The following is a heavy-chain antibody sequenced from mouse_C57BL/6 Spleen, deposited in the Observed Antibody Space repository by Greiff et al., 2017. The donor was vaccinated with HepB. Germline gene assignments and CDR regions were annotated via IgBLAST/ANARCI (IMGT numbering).Heavy chain of an antibody. Sequence: SGPELVKPGASVKISCKASGYSFTGYYMNWVKQSPEKSLEWIGEINPSTGGTTYNQKFKAKATLTVDKSSSTAYMQLKSLTSEDSAVYYCARMAAQANGFAYWGQGTLVTVSA. CDR1: GYSFTGYY. J-gene: IGHJ3*01. CDR3: ARMAAQANGFAY. D-gene: IGHD3-2*02. V-gene: IGHV1-42*01. CDR2: INPSTGGT.